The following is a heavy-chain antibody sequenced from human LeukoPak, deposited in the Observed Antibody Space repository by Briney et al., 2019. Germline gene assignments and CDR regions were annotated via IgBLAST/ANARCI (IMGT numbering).Heavy chain of an antibody. CDR2: ISGSGGST. CDR1: GFTFSSYA. D-gene: IGHD6-19*01. Sequence: GRSLRLSCAASGFTFSSYAMSWVRQAPGKGLEWVSAISGSGGSTYYADSVKGRFTISRDNSKNTLYLQMNSLRAEDTAVYYCAKDLPQRSGWYPGAFDIWGQGTMVTVSS. CDR3: AKDLPQRSGWYPGAFDI. V-gene: IGHV3-23*01. J-gene: IGHJ3*02.